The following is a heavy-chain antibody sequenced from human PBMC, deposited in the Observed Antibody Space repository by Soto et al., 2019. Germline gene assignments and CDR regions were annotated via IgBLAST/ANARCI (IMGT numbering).Heavy chain of an antibody. CDR2: ISWNSDTT. CDR3: ARGLGFSFYYIEV. Sequence: LRLSCAAAGVSIDDYVLHCVRQVPGKGLEWVSGISWNSDTTGYADSVKGRFTISRDNAKNSLYLQMSSLRAEDTALYYCARGLGFSFYYIEVWGKGTTVPVSS. CDR1: GVSIDDYV. J-gene: IGHJ6*03. D-gene: IGHD6-25*01. V-gene: IGHV3-9*01.